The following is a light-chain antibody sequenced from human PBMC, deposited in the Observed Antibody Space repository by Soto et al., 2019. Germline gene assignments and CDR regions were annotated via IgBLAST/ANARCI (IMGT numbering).Light chain of an antibody. Sequence: EIVRTQSPVTLSVSPGERATLSCRASQSVSSSYLAWYQQKPGQAPRLLIYGASSRATGIPDSFSLSGSGTDFTLTNSRLEHEEYAVYYWQHDRTFGQGTKVHI. CDR2: GAS. CDR1: QSVSSSY. CDR3: QHDRT. V-gene: IGKV3-20*01. J-gene: IGKJ1*01.